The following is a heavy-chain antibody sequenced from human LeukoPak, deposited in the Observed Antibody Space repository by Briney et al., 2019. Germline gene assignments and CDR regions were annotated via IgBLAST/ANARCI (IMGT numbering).Heavy chain of an antibody. CDR1: GYTFTGYY. J-gene: IGHJ4*02. Sequence: ASVKVSCKASGYTFTGYYIHWVRQAPGQGLEWMGIINPSGGTTNYAQKFQGRVTMTRDMSTSTVYMELSSLRSEDTAVYYCARDHQYGDYDGTFDYWGQGTLVTVSS. CDR3: ARDHQYGDYDGTFDY. CDR2: INPSGGTT. D-gene: IGHD4-17*01. V-gene: IGHV1-46*01.